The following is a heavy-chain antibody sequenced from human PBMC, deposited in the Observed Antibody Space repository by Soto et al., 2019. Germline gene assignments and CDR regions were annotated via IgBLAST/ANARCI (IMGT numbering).Heavy chain of an antibody. J-gene: IGHJ6*02. CDR1: GFTFSSYD. CDR2: IGTAGDT. CDR3: ARGYSGYDPVSRIMDV. Sequence: GGSLRLSCAAPGFTFSSYDMHWVRQATGKGLEWVSAIGTAGDTYYPGSVKGRFTISRENAKNSLYLQMNSLRAEDTAVYYCARGYSGYDPVSRIMDVWGQGTTVTVSS. V-gene: IGHV3-13*01. D-gene: IGHD5-12*01.